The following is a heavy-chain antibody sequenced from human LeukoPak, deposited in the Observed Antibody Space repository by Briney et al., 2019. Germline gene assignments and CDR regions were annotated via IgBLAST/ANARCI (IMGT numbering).Heavy chain of an antibody. D-gene: IGHD5-12*01. CDR1: GGTISSSSYY. V-gene: IGHV4-39*01. J-gene: IGHJ4*02. Sequence: SETLSLTCTVSGGTISSSSYYWVWIRQPPGKGLVWIGSIYYSGSTYYTPSLKSRVTISVDTSKNQFSLKLSSVTAADTAVYYCARHGGYDSEKDYWGQGTLVTVSS. CDR3: ARHGGYDSEKDY. CDR2: IYYSGST.